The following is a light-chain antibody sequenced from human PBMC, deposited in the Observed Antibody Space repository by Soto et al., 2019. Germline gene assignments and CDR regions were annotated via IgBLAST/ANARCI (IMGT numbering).Light chain of an antibody. Sequence: EIVMTQSPGTLSVSPGERATLSCRASQSVGNKLAWYQHKPGQAPRLLIYVASIRATGIPARFSGSGSGTEFTLTINSLQSEDFALYYCQQYNDWPLTFGGGTKVEIK. V-gene: IGKV3D-15*01. CDR3: QQYNDWPLT. CDR2: VAS. J-gene: IGKJ4*01. CDR1: QSVGNK.